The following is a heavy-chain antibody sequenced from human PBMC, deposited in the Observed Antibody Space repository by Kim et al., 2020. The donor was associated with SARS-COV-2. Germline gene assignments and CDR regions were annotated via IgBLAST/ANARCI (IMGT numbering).Heavy chain of an antibody. V-gene: IGHV4-59*01. Sequence: SETLSLTCTVSGGSISSYYWSWIRQPPGKGLEWIGYIYYSGSTNYNPSLKSRVTISVDTSKNQFSLKLSSVTAADTAVYYCARGPLLRGRGKYYFDYWGQGTVVTVSS. D-gene: IGHD3-10*01. J-gene: IGHJ4*02. CDR1: GGSISSYY. CDR2: IYYSGST. CDR3: ARGPLLRGRGKYYFDY.